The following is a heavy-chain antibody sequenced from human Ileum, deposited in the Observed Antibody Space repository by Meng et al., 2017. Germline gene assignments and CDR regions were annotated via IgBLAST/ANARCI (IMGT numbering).Heavy chain of an antibody. CDR3: ARNRDSGL. J-gene: IGHJ2*01. CDR2: IYYTGST. CDR1: GGSISPYW. V-gene: IGHV4-59*01. D-gene: IGHD1-14*01. Sequence: SETLSLTCTVSGGSISPYWWTWLRQPPGKGLEWIGNIYYTGSTNYDPSLKSRVTISVDTSKNQFSLSLSSVTAADTAVYYCARNRDSGLWGRGTLVSLL.